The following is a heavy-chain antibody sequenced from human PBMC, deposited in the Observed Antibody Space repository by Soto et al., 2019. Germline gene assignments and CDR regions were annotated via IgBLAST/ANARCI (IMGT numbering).Heavy chain of an antibody. CDR3: ARATGYYYYGMDV. CDR2: ISGSSSYI. V-gene: IGHV3-21*01. D-gene: IGHD3-10*01. Sequence: PGGSLRLSCAASGFTFSSYSMNWVRQAPGKGLEWVSSISGSSSYIYYADSVKGRFTISRDNAKNSLYLQMNSLRAEDTAVYYCARATGYYYYGMDVWGQGTTVTVSS. CDR1: GFTFSSYS. J-gene: IGHJ6*02.